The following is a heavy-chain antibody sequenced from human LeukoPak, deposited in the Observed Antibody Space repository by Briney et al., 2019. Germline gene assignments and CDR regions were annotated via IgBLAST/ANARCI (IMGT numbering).Heavy chain of an antibody. V-gene: IGHV1-18*01. D-gene: IGHD4-23*01. J-gene: IGHJ3*02. CDR2: ISAYNGNT. CDR3: ARIYGGITNDAFDI. CDR1: GYTFTSYG. Sequence: ASVKVSCKSSGYTFTSYGINWVRQAPGQGLEWMGWISAYNGNTNYAQKFQGRVTMTRDMSTSTVYMELSSLRSEDTAVYYCARIYGGITNDAFDIWGQGTMVTVSS.